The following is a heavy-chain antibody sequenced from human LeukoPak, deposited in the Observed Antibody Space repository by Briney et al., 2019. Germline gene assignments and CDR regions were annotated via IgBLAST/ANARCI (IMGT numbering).Heavy chain of an antibody. CDR2: INSDDGGT. Sequence: ASVKVSCKASGYTFTASYIQWVRQAPGQGPEWMGWINSDDGGTNYAQKFQGRVTMTRDTSISTVYMEMSSLISDDTAVYYCTRDWGAYSSWGQGTLFTVSS. V-gene: IGHV1-2*02. J-gene: IGHJ4*02. D-gene: IGHD5-18*01. CDR3: TRDWGAYSS. CDR1: GYTFTASY.